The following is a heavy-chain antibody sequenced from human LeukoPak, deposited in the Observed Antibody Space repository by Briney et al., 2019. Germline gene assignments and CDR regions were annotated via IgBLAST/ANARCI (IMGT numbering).Heavy chain of an antibody. D-gene: IGHD6-13*01. J-gene: IGHJ4*02. CDR1: GFTFSSYG. Sequence: PSGGSLRLSCAAPGFTFSSYGMSWVRQAPGKGLEWVSTISDSGGSTYYADSVKGRFTIYRDNSKNTLNLQMNSLRVEDTAVYYCAKSQQQLKPDYDYWGQGTLVTVSS. CDR3: AKSQQQLKPDYDY. V-gene: IGHV3-23*01. CDR2: ISDSGGST.